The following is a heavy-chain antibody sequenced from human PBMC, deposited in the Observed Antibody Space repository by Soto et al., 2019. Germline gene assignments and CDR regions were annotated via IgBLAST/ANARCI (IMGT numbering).Heavy chain of an antibody. CDR1: GFTFSSYG. Sequence: PGGSLRLSCAASGFTFSSYGMHWVRQAPGKGLEWVAVIWYDGSNKYYADSVKGRFTTSRDNSKNTLYLQMNSLRAEDTAVYYCARDGTAARQERNWYFDLWGRGTLVTVSS. V-gene: IGHV3-33*01. D-gene: IGHD6-6*01. CDR3: ARDGTAARQERNWYFDL. J-gene: IGHJ2*01. CDR2: IWYDGSNK.